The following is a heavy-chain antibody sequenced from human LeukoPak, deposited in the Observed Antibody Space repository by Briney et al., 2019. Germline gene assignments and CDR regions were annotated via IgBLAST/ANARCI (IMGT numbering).Heavy chain of an antibody. J-gene: IGHJ5*02. V-gene: IGHV1-2*02. CDR2: INPNSGGT. Sequence: ASVKVSCKASGYTLTGYYMHWVRQAPGQGLEWMGWINPNSGGTNYAQKFQGRVTMTRDTSISTAYMELSRLRSDDTAVYYCARDSVTQYSSGPTPNWFDPWGQGTLVTVSS. CDR3: ARDSVTQYSSGPTPNWFDP. CDR1: GYTLTGYY. D-gene: IGHD6-19*01.